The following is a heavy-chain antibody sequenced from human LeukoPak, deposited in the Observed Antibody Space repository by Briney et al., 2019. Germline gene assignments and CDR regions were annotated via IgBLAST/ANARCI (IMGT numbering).Heavy chain of an antibody. CDR3: ASAGYYMDV. Sequence: GGSLGLSCAASAFSISDYNMNWVRQAPGKGLEWVSRINSDGSSTSYADSVKGRFTISRDNAKNTLYLQMNSLRAEDTAVYYCASAGYYMDVWGKGTTVTISS. CDR2: INSDGSST. J-gene: IGHJ6*03. CDR1: AFSISDYN. V-gene: IGHV3-74*01.